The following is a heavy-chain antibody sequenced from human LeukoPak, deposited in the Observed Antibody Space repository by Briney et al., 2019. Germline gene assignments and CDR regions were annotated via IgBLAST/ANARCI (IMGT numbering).Heavy chain of an antibody. V-gene: IGHV4-59*01. CDR3: AKGGPEASAGLSWFDP. D-gene: IGHD1-14*01. CDR2: TFYSGNA. Sequence: SETLSLTCTVSGGSISYSYWHWMRQPPGKGLEWIGHTFYSGNAKYNPSLKSRVTISVDMSKNQFSLNLRSVTAADTAVYYCAKGGPEASAGLSWFDPWGQGTLVTVSS. CDR1: GGSISYSY. J-gene: IGHJ5*02.